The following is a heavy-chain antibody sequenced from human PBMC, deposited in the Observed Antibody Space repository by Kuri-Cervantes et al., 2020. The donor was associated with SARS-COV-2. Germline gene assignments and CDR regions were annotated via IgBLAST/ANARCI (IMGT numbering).Heavy chain of an antibody. CDR2: IYYSGST. J-gene: IGHJ4*02. CDR1: GGSISSSSYY. D-gene: IGHD6-6*01. CDR3: ATSSIAARGYDY. V-gene: IGHV4-39*07. Sequence: GSLRLSCTVSGGSISSSSYYWGWIRQPPGKGLEWIGSIYYSGSTYYNPSLKSRVTISVDTSKNQFSLKLSSVTAADTAVYYCATSSIAARGYDYWGQGTLVTVSS.